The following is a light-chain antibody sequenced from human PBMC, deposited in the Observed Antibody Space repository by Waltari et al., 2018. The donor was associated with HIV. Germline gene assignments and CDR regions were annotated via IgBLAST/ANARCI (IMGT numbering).Light chain of an antibody. CDR1: SSNIGSKY. J-gene: IGLJ2*01. CDR3: AAWDDSLSGVV. V-gene: IGLV1-47*01. Sequence: QSVLTQQPTASGTPGQRVTISCSGSSSNIGSKYVSRYQQRPETAPKLLSYRNNQRPSGVPDRFSGSKSGTSASLAISGLRSEDEADYYCAAWDDSLSGVVFGGGTKLTVL. CDR2: RNN.